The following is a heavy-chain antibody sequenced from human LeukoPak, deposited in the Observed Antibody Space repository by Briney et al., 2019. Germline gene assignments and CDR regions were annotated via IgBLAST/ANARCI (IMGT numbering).Heavy chain of an antibody. J-gene: IGHJ6*02. D-gene: IGHD3-10*01. V-gene: IGHV3-23*01. Sequence: PGGSLRLSCAASVVTFCSYAMSWVRQAPGKGLEWVSAIIGSGGSTYYAAPGKGRFTISRDNSKNTLYLQMNSRRAEATAVYSCAKDSGLLPVYYYNGMDVWGQGTTVTVSS. CDR1: VVTFCSYA. CDR3: AKDSGLLPVYYYNGMDV. CDR2: IIGSGGST.